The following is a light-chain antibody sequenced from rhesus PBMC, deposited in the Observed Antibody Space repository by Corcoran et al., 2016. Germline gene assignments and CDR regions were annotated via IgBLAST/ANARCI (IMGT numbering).Light chain of an antibody. V-gene: IGKV3-42*03. Sequence: EIVMTQSPATLSLSPGESATLSCRASQSVSSSLAWYQQKPGQSPRLLIFGVSSRALGNPDRFSGSGSGTQFTLTIRSLEPEDFAVYYCQQYNNWYSFGQGTKVEIK. CDR1: QSVSSS. J-gene: IGKJ2*01. CDR2: GVS. CDR3: QQYNNWYS.